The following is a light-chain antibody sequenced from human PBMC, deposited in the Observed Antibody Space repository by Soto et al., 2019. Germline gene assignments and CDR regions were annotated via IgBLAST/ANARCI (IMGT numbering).Light chain of an antibody. CDR3: QQRET. CDR1: QAIHSY. J-gene: IGKJ3*01. Sequence: DIQMTQSPSSLSASVGDRVTITCRASQAIHSYLNWYQQKPGKAPNLLTFATSTLQSGVPSRFSGSGPGTDFTLTISSLQPEDFATYYCQQRETFGPGTKVDIK. V-gene: IGKV1-39*01. CDR2: ATS.